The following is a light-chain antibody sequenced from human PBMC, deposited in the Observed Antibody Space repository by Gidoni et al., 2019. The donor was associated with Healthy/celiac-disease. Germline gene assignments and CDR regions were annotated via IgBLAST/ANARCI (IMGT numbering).Light chain of an antibody. CDR3: QQYYSTPLFT. CDR2: WAS. J-gene: IGKJ3*01. Sequence: DIVMTQSPDSLAVSLGERDTINCKSSQSVLYSSNNKNYLAWYQQKPGQPPKLLIYWASTRESGVPDRFSGSGSGTDFTLTISSLQAEDVAVYYCQQYYSTPLFTFXPXTKVDIK. V-gene: IGKV4-1*01. CDR1: QSVLYSSNNKNY.